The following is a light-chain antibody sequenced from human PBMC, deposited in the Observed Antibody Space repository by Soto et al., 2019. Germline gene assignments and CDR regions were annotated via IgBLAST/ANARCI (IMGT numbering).Light chain of an antibody. J-gene: IGKJ1*01. V-gene: IGKV1-5*01. CDR2: DAS. Sequence: DIQMTQSPSTLSASVGDSVTITCRASQSISSWLAWYQQKPGKXPXXLIYDASNLESGVPSRFSGGGSGTEFPLTISSLQPDDSATDCCQQYNYFWAFGQGTKVDIK. CDR1: QSISSW. CDR3: QQYNYFWA.